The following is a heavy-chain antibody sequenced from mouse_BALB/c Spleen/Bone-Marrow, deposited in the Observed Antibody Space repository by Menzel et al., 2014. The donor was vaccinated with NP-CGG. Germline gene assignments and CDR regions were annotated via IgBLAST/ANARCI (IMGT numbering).Heavy chain of an antibody. Sequence: VKLSCKTSGYTFTSYWIQWVKQRPGQGLGWIGEIFPGTVTPYYNEKFKGKATLTIDTSSSTASMQLSSLTSEDSAVYFCARRGYGYLDYWGQGTTLTVSS. CDR2: IFPGTVTP. CDR1: GYTFTSYW. J-gene: IGHJ2*01. CDR3: ARRGYGYLDY. D-gene: IGHD2-10*02. V-gene: IGHV1S132*01.